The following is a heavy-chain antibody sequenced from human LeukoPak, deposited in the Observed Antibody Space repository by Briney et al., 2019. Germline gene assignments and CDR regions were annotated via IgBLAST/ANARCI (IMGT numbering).Heavy chain of an antibody. CDR3: ARGVEYCSGGSCYSEKLYY. CDR1: GGSFSGYY. D-gene: IGHD2-15*01. J-gene: IGHJ4*02. V-gene: IGHV4-34*01. CDR2: NNHSGST. Sequence: SETLSLTCAVYGGSFSGYYWSWIRQPPGKGLEWIGENNHSGSTNYNPSLKSRATISVDTSKNQFSLKLSSVTAADTAVYYCARGVEYCSGGSCYSEKLYYWGQGTLVTVSS.